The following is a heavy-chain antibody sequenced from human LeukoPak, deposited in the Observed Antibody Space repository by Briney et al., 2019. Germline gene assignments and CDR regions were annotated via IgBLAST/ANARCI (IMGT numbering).Heavy chain of an antibody. Sequence: GGSLRLSCAASGFTFSSYGMHWVRQAPGKGLEWVAFIRYDGSNKYYADSVKGRFTISRDNSKNTLYLQMNSLRAEDTAVYYCAKDGGQWPVLLYYFDYWGQGTLVTVSS. CDR2: IRYDGSNK. CDR1: GFTFSSYG. D-gene: IGHD6-19*01. CDR3: AKDGGQWPVLLYYFDY. J-gene: IGHJ4*02. V-gene: IGHV3-30*02.